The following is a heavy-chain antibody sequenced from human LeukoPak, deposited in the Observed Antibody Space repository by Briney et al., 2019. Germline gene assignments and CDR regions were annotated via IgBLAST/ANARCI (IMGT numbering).Heavy chain of an antibody. J-gene: IGHJ1*01. CDR3: ARPSTKYSSSSGYFQH. V-gene: IGHV4-39*01. CDR2: IYYSGST. D-gene: IGHD6-6*01. Sequence: SETLSLTCTVSGGFISSYSYHWGWIRQPPGKGLEWIGSIYYSGSTYYNPSLKSRVTISVDTSKNQFSLKLSFVTAADTAVYYCARPSTKYSSSSGYFQHWGQGTLVTVSS. CDR1: GGFISSYSYH.